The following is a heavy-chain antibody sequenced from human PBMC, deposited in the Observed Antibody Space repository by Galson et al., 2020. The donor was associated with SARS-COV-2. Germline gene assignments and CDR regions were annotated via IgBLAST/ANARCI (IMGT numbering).Heavy chain of an antibody. CDR1: GFTFSSYA. CDR3: ARGPNYYYMDV. J-gene: IGHJ6*03. Sequence: GGSVRLSCAASGFTFSSYAMHWVRQAPGKGLEWVAVISYDGSNKYYADSVKGRFTISRDNSKNTLYLQMNSLRAEDTAVYYCARGPNYYYMDVWGKGTTVTVSS. CDR2: ISYDGSNK. V-gene: IGHV3-30*04.